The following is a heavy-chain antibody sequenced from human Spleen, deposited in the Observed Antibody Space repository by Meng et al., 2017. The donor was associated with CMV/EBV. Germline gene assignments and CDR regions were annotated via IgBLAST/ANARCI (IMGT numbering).Heavy chain of an antibody. CDR3: ARDRDQYTIYADGMDV. D-gene: IGHD3-16*01. V-gene: IGHV1-2*02. Sequence: ASVKVSCKASGYTFTAHYFHWVRQAPGQGLEWMGWIHPHRGDTNYAQQFQGRVTLTRDTSINTGYMELTRLTSDDTAVYYCARDRDQYTIYADGMDVWGQGTTVTVSS. CDR2: IHPHRGDT. J-gene: IGHJ6*01. CDR1: GYTFTAHY.